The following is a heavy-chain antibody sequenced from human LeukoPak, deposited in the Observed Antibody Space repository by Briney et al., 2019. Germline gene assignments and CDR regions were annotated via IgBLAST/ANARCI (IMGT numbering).Heavy chain of an antibody. CDR3: AKHPGDFTGIVNYYYMDV. D-gene: IGHD1-26*01. J-gene: IGHJ6*03. V-gene: IGHV3-30*18. CDR1: GFTFTKYG. Sequence: GGSLRLSCAASGFTFTKYGMPCVRQAPCKGLVLVAILSYDGSDIYYTDSVKGRFNISRDNTKNTLFLQMNSLRAEDTAVYYCAKHPGDFTGIVNYYYMDVWGKGTTVTVSS. CDR2: LSYDGSDI.